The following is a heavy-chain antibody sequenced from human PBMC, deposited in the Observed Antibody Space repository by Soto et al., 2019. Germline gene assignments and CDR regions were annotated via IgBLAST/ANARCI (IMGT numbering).Heavy chain of an antibody. J-gene: IGHJ5*02. Sequence: GGSLRLSCAASGFTFSSYEMNWVRQAPGKGLEWVSYISSSGSTIYYADSVKGRFTISRDNAKNSLYLQMNSLRAEDTAVYYCARDRDAAAGTWFAPWGQGTLVPVSS. CDR1: GFTFSSYE. CDR3: ARDRDAAAGTWFAP. CDR2: ISSSGSTI. V-gene: IGHV3-48*03. D-gene: IGHD6-13*01.